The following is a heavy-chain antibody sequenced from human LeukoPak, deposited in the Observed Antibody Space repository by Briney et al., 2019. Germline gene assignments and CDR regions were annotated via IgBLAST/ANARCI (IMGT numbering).Heavy chain of an antibody. J-gene: IGHJ4*02. D-gene: IGHD6-13*01. V-gene: IGHV4-4*07. CDR2: VVPSGST. CDR3: AKEGAAPGPDFDY. Sequence: SETLSLTCTVSGASIRSYYWSWIRQSAGKGLEWIGRVVPSGSTDYNPSLKSRVTMSVDTSKNQFSLKLNSVTAADTAVYYRAKEGAAPGPDFDYWGQGTLVIVSS. CDR1: GASIRSYY.